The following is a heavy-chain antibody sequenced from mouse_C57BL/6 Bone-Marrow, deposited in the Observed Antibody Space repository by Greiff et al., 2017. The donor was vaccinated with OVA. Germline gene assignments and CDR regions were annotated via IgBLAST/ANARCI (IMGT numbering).Heavy chain of an antibody. CDR1: GFSLTSYG. CDR3: AKERREYYGRGYAMDY. D-gene: IGHD1-1*01. Sequence: VQLQQSGPGLVQPSQSLSITCTVSGFSLTSYGVHWVRQSPGKGLEWLGVIWRGGSTDYNAAFMSRLSITKDNSKSQVFFKMNSRRADDTAIYYCAKERREYYGRGYAMDYWGQGTSVTVSS. V-gene: IGHV2-5*01. J-gene: IGHJ4*01. CDR2: IWRGGST.